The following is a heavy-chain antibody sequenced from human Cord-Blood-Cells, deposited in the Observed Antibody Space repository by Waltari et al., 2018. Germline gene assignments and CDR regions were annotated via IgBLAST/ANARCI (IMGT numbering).Heavy chain of an antibody. D-gene: IGHD3-3*01. J-gene: IGHJ4*02. V-gene: IGHV3-30*18. Sequence: QVQLVESGGGVVPPGRSLRPSCAASGFTFSSYGMHSVRPAPGKGLEWVAVISYDGSNKYYADSVKGLFTISRDNSKNTLYLQMNSLRAEDTAVYYCAKSITIFGVVIDYWGQGTLVTVSS. CDR1: GFTFSSYG. CDR2: ISYDGSNK. CDR3: AKSITIFGVVIDY.